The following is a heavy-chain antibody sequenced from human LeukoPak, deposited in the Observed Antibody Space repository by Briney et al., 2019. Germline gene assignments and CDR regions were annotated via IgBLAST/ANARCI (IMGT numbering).Heavy chain of an antibody. CDR2: ISSSGSTI. Sequence: IPGGSLRLSCAASGFTFSDYYMSWIRQAPGKGLEWVSYISSSGSTIYYADSVKGRFTISRDNAKNSLYLQMNSQRAEDTAVYYCAGYYYDSSGYPNWGQGTLVTVSS. V-gene: IGHV3-11*04. CDR1: GFTFSDYY. D-gene: IGHD3-22*01. CDR3: AGYYYDSSGYPN. J-gene: IGHJ4*02.